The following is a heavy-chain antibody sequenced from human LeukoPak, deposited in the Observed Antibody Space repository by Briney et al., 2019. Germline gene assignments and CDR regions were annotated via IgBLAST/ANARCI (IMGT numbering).Heavy chain of an antibody. J-gene: IGHJ3*02. D-gene: IGHD1-26*01. V-gene: IGHV3-53*01. CDR3: ARDGYSGSYFAFDI. CDR2: IYSGGST. Sequence: GGSLRLSCAASGFTVSSNYMTWVRQAPGKGPEWVSVIYSGGSTYYADSVKGRFTISRDNSKNTLYLQMNSLRAEDAAVYYCARDGYSGSYFAFDIWGHGTMVTVSS. CDR1: GFTVSSNY.